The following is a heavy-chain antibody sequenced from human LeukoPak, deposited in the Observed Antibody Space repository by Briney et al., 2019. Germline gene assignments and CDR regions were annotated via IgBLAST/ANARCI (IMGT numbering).Heavy chain of an antibody. CDR1: GGSFSGYY. D-gene: IGHD3-9*01. J-gene: IGHJ4*02. CDR2: INHSGST. V-gene: IGHV4-34*01. CDR3: ARRAGRYSSSKSEYYFDY. Sequence: SETLSLTCAVYGGSFSGYYWSWIRQPPGKGLEWIGEINHSGSTNYNPSLKSRVTISVDTSKNQFSLKLSSVTAADTAVYYCARRAGRYSSSKSEYYFDYWGQGTLVTVSS.